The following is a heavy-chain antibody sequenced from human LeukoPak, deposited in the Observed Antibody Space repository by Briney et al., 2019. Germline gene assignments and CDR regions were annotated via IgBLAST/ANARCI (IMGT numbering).Heavy chain of an antibody. V-gene: IGHV5-51*01. D-gene: IGHD1-26*01. Sequence: PGKSLKISCQGSGYSFTSYCIGWVRQMRAKGLEWMGIIYPGNSDTRYSPSFQGHVTISADKSISTAYLQWSSLKASDTAMYYCARQPYSGSYWGDAFDIWGQGTMVTVSS. CDR1: GYSFTSYC. CDR2: IYPGNSDT. CDR3: ARQPYSGSYWGDAFDI. J-gene: IGHJ3*02.